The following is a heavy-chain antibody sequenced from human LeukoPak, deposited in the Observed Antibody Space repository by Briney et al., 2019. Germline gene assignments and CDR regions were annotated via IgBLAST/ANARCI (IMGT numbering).Heavy chain of an antibody. Sequence: SETLSLTCTVSGGSISSYYWSWIRQPPGKGLEWIGYIYYSGSTNYNPSLKSRVTISVDTSKNQFSLKLSSVTAADTAVYYCARRYDSSEGYFDYWGQGTLVTVSS. CDR2: IYYSGST. CDR3: ARRYDSSEGYFDY. D-gene: IGHD3-22*01. J-gene: IGHJ4*02. CDR1: GGSISSYY. V-gene: IGHV4-59*08.